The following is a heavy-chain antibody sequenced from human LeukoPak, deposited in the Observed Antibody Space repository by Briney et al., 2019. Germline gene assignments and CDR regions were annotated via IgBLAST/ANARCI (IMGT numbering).Heavy chain of an antibody. D-gene: IGHD5-18*01. CDR3: ARDRGLNSYGLDY. J-gene: IGHJ4*02. V-gene: IGHV3-48*03. CDR2: ISSSGTTK. Sequence: PGGSLRLPRAPSGFPLCRYEMNWVRPAPGKGLEWVSYISSSGTTKYYADSVKGRFTISRDNLKNSLYLQMNSLRAEDTPVYYCARDRGLNSYGLDYWGQGTLVTVSS. CDR1: GFPLCRYE.